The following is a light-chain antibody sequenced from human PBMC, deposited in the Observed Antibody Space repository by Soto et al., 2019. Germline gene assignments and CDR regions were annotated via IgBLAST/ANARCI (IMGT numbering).Light chain of an antibody. V-gene: IGKV4-1*01. CDR1: QSLLYSSNNKNY. J-gene: IGKJ4*01. CDR2: WAS. Sequence: DIVMTQSPDSLAVSLGERATINCKSSQSLLYSSNNKNYLTWYQQKPGQPPKLLIYWASTRESGVPDRFSGSGSGKDFTLTISSLQAEDVAVYYCQQYYTSALTFGRGTKVEI. CDR3: QQYYTSALT.